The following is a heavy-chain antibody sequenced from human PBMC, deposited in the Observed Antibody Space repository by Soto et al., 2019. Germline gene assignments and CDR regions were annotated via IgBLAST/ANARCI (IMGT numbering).Heavy chain of an antibody. D-gene: IGHD6-19*01. CDR1: GFSLNTRGVG. CDR2: IHWDNEK. V-gene: IGHV2-5*02. CDR3: AYRPFVLGSGWSFDF. J-gene: IGHJ4*02. Sequence: QITLKESGPTLVIPTQTLTLTCTFSGFSLNTRGVGVGWISQPPGNALEWVALIHWDNEKRYSPSLRNTPTMTKHRSKSHVVLIMTNLEPVDTATYYGAYRPFVLGSGWSFDFWGQRILVTVSS.